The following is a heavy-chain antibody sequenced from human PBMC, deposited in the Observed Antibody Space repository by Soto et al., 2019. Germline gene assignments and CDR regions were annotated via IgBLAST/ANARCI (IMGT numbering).Heavy chain of an antibody. D-gene: IGHD3-10*01. CDR2: IYHSGST. J-gene: IGHJ6*02. Sequence: QVQLQESGPGLVKPSGTLSLTCAVSGGSISSSNWWSWVRQTPGKGLEWIGEIYHSGSTNYNPSLKSRVTISVDKSKNKFSLKLSSVSAADTAVYYWARERAFGESSPGYYYYGMDVWGQGTTVTVSS. CDR3: ARERAFGESSPGYYYYGMDV. V-gene: IGHV4-4*02. CDR1: GGSISSSNW.